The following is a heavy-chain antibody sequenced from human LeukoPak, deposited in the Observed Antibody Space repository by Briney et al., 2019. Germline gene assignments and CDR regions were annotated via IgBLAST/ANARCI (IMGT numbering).Heavy chain of an antibody. V-gene: IGHV3-15*01. Sequence: GGSLRLSCAASGFTFSNAWMSWVRQAPGKGLEWVGRIKSKTDGGTTDYAAPVKGRFTISRDDSKNTLYLQMNSLKTEDTAVYYCTTDRRGYSGYDYRERHYYYYMDVWGKGTTVTVSS. CDR2: IKSKTDGGTT. J-gene: IGHJ6*03. CDR1: GFTFSNAW. CDR3: TTDRRGYSGYDYRERHYYYYMDV. D-gene: IGHD5-12*01.